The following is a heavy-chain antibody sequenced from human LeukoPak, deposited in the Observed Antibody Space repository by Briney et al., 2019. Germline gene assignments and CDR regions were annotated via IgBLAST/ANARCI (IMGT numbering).Heavy chain of an antibody. CDR1: GFTFSSYA. CDR2: ISGSGGST. V-gene: IGHV3-23*01. J-gene: IGHJ4*02. CDR3: AKAPRGYSSSWYYFDY. D-gene: IGHD6-13*01. Sequence: PGGSLRLSCAASGFTFSSYAMSWVRQAPGKGLEWVSAISGSGGSTYYAASVKGRFTISRDNSTNTLYLQMNSLRAEDTAVYYCAKAPRGYSSSWYYFDYWGQGTLVTVSS.